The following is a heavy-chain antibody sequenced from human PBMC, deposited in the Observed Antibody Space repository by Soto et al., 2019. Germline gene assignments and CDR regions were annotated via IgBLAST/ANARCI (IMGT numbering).Heavy chain of an antibody. CDR3: VKDQGYGDSIGWFDP. J-gene: IGHJ5*02. V-gene: IGHV3-23*01. CDR2: ISGSGGST. CDR1: GFTFSSYA. Sequence: EVQLLESGGGLVQPGGSLRLSCAASGFTFSSYAMSWVRQAPGKGLEWVSAISGSGGSTYYADSVKGRFTISRDNSKNTLYLQMNSLRAEDTAVYYCVKDQGYGDSIGWFDPWGQGTLVTVSS. D-gene: IGHD4-17*01.